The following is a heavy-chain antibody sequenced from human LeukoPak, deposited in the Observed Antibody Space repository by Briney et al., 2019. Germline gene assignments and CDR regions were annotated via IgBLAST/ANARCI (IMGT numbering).Heavy chain of an antibody. CDR2: IIPIFGTA. D-gene: IGHD2-2*01. CDR1: GGTFSSYA. J-gene: IGHJ6*03. CDR3: ARDPGLVVRNYYYYMDV. Sequence: SVKVSCKASGGTFSSYAISWVRQAPGQGLEWMGGIIPIFGTANYAQKFQGRVTITADKSTSTAYMELSSLRSEDAAVYYCARDPGLVVRNYYYYMDVWGKGTTVTVSS. V-gene: IGHV1-69*06.